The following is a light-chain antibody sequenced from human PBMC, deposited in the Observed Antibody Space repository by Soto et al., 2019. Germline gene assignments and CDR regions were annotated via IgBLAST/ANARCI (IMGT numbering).Light chain of an antibody. CDR2: EVS. J-gene: IGLJ2*01. Sequence: SALTQPASVSGSPGQSITISCTGTSSDIGGYNYVSWYQQHPGKAPKVIIYEVSNRSSGVSNRFSGSKSGNTASLTISGLQADDEADYFCTSYTTSTTLGHVIFGGGTQLTVL. CDR1: SSDIGGYNY. V-gene: IGLV2-14*01. CDR3: TSYTTSTTLGHVI.